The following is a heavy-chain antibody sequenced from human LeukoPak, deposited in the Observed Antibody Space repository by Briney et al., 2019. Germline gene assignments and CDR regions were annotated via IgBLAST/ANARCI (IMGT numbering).Heavy chain of an antibody. CDR3: ARRAYYYDSSGHKSWYFQH. J-gene: IGHJ1*01. V-gene: IGHV5-51*01. Sequence: GESLKISCKGSGYSFTSYWIGWVRQMPGKGLEWMGIIYPGDSDTRYSPSFQGQVTISADKSISTAYLQWSSLKASDTAMYYCARRAYYYDSSGHKSWYFQHWGQGTLVTVSS. D-gene: IGHD3-22*01. CDR1: GYSFTSYW. CDR2: IYPGDSDT.